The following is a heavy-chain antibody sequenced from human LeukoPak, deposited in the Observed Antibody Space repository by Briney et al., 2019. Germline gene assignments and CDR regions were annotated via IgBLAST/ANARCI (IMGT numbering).Heavy chain of an antibody. V-gene: IGHV3-49*04. CDR3: TRGEYSYGDYYYYMDV. CDR2: IRSKVYGGTT. D-gene: IGHD5-18*01. J-gene: IGHJ6*03. CDR1: GFTFGDYV. Sequence: GGSLRLSCTASGFTFGDYVTSWVRQAPGKGLEWVGFIRSKVYGGTTEYAASVKGRFTISRDDSKSIAYLQMNSLKTEDTAVYYCTRGEYSYGDYYYYMDVWGKGTTVTVSS.